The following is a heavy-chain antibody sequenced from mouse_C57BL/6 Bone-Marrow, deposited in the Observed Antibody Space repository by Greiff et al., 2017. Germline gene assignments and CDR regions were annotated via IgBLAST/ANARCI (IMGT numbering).Heavy chain of an antibody. CDR2: IDPSDSYT. CDR3: AREGGLRRWYFDV. D-gene: IGHD2-4*01. V-gene: IGHV1-50*01. Sequence: QVQLHQPGAELVKPGASVKLSCKASGYTFTSYWMQWVKQRPGQGLEWIGEIDPSDSYTNYNQKFKGKATLTVDTSSSTAYMQLSSLTSEDSAVYYCAREGGLRRWYFDVWGTGTTVTVSS. J-gene: IGHJ1*03. CDR1: GYTFTSYW.